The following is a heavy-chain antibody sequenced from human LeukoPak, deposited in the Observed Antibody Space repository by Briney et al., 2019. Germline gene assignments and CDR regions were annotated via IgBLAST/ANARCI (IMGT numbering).Heavy chain of an antibody. V-gene: IGHV1-2*02. CDR2: INPNSGGT. CDR3: ARDREGSTGTTGS. Sequence: GASVKVSCKASGYTFTGYYMRWVRQAPGQGLEWMGWINPNSGGTNYAQKFQGRVTMTRDTSISTAYMELSRLRSDDTAVYYCARDREGSTGTTGSWGQGTLVTVSS. J-gene: IGHJ4*02. CDR1: GYTFTGYY. D-gene: IGHD1-7*01.